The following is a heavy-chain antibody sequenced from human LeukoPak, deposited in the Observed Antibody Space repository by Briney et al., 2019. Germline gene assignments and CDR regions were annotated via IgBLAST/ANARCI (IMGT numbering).Heavy chain of an antibody. CDR2: IYYSGST. D-gene: IGHD6-19*01. CDR3: ARGRSRRVAGTIDY. V-gene: IGHV4-59*06. Sequence: SETLSLTCTVSGGSISSYYWSWIRQHPGKGLEWIGYIYYSGSTYYNPSLKSRVTISVDTSKNQFSLKLSSVTAADTAVYYCARGRSRRVAGTIDYWGQGTLVTVSS. CDR1: GGSISSYY. J-gene: IGHJ4*02.